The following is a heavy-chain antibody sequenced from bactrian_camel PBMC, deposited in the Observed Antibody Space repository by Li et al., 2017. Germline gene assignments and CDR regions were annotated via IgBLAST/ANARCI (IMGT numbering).Heavy chain of an antibody. D-gene: IGHD1*01. CDR1: YAYSIYC. Sequence: HVQLVESGGGSVQAGGSLRLSCATSYAYSIYCMAWFRQAPGKEREAVAVIDSDGYTTYADSVKGRFSVSIDNAKNILYLQMDYLKPEDTAMYYCAAGRPRTRGGEIRCSESPSFDCWGQGTQVTVS. CDR2: IDSDGYT. V-gene: IGHV3S53*01. J-gene: IGHJ6*01. CDR3: AAGRPRTRGGEIRCSESPSFDC.